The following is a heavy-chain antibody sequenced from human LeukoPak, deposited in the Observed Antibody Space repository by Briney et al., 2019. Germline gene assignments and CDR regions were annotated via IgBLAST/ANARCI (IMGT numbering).Heavy chain of an antibody. J-gene: IGHJ5*02. CDR3: ARRIAAAPMSWFDP. CDR1: GGSISNGSHY. D-gene: IGHD6-13*01. CDR2: IYTSGST. Sequence: SETLSLTCTVSGGSISNGSHYWSWIRQPAGKGLEWIGRIYTSGSTNYNPSLKSRVTISVDTSKNQFSLKLSSVTAADTAVYYCARRIAAAPMSWFDPWGQGTLVTVSS. V-gene: IGHV4-61*02.